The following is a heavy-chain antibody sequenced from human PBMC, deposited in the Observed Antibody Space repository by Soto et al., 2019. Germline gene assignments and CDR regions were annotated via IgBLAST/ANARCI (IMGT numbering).Heavy chain of an antibody. CDR2: ISSSGSTI. CDR1: GFTFSDYY. D-gene: IGHD3-3*01. Sequence: PGGSLRLSCAAPGFTFSDYYMSWIRQAPGKGLEWVSYISSSGSTIYYADSVKGRFTISRDNAKNSLYLQMNSLRAEDTAVYYCARDLSDFWSGYEGPMDVWGKGTTVTVSS. V-gene: IGHV3-11*01. J-gene: IGHJ6*03. CDR3: ARDLSDFWSGYEGPMDV.